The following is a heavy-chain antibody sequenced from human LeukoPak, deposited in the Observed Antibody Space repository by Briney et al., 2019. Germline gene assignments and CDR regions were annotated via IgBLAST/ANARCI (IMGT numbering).Heavy chain of an antibody. CDR1: GGTFSSYA. D-gene: IGHD5-18*01. J-gene: IGHJ5*02. CDR3: ARDTNSYGYSGSINWFDP. CDR2: IIPIFGTA. Sequence: GASVKVSCKASGGTFSSYAISWVRQAPGQGLEWMGGIIPIFGTANYAQKSQGRVTITADESTSTAYMELSSLRSEDTAVYYCARDTNSYGYSGSINWFDPWGQGTLVTVSS. V-gene: IGHV1-69*13.